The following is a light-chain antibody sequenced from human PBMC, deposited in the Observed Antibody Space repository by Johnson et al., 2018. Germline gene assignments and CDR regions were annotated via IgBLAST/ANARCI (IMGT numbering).Light chain of an antibody. CDR3: GTWDSILSAGNG. Sequence: QSVLTQPPSVSAAPGQKVTISCSGSSSNIGNNYVSWYQQLPGTAPKLLIYENNKRPSGIPDRFSGSKSGTSATLGITGLQTGDEADYYCGTWDSILSAGNGYGTGTKCTVL. CDR1: SSNIGNNY. CDR2: ENN. V-gene: IGLV1-51*02. J-gene: IGLJ1*01.